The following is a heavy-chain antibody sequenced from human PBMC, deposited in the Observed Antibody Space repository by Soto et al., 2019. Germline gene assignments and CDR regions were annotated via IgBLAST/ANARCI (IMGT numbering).Heavy chain of an antibody. D-gene: IGHD3-22*01. Sequence: GASVKVSCKASGYTFTSYGISWVRQAPGQGLEWMGWISAYNGNTNYAQKLQGRVTMTTDTSTSTAYMELRSLRSDDTAVYYCARDMILSSYYDRSGYYIHYGMDVWGQGTTVTVSS. J-gene: IGHJ6*02. V-gene: IGHV1-18*04. CDR1: GYTFTSYG. CDR3: ARDMILSSYYDRSGYYIHYGMDV. CDR2: ISAYNGNT.